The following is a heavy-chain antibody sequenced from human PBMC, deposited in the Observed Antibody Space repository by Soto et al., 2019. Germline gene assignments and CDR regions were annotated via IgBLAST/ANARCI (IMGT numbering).Heavy chain of an antibody. CDR2: INANSGGT. CDR1: GYTFNGYY. D-gene: IGHD3-3*01. V-gene: IGHV1-2*04. CDR3: AGGTAGDFWSGYYSSTYMDV. Sequence: ASVKVSCKASGYTFNGYYMHWVRQAPGQGLEWMGWINANSGGTNYAQKFQGWVTMTRDTSISTAYMELSRLRSDDTAVYYCAGGTAGDFWSGYYSSTYMDVWGKGTTVTVSS. J-gene: IGHJ6*03.